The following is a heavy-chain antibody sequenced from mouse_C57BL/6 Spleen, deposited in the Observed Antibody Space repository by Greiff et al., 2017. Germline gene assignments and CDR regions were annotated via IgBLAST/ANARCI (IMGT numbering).Heavy chain of an antibody. CDR3: ASGDTTLDFDY. J-gene: IGHJ2*01. D-gene: IGHD1-1*01. CDR2: IYPGDGDT. V-gene: IGHV1-80*01. CDR1: GYAFSSYW. Sequence: VQLQQSGAELVKPGASVKISCKASGYAFSSYWMNWVKQRPGKGLEWIGQIYPGDGDTNYNGKFKGKATLTADKSSSTAYMQLSSLTSEDSAVYFCASGDTTLDFDYWGQGTTLTVSS.